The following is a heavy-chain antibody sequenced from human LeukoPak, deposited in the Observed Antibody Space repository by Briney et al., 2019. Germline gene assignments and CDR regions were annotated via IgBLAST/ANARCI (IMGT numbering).Heavy chain of an antibody. CDR3: ASASRYDYYFDY. J-gene: IGHJ4*02. V-gene: IGHV4-30-4*01. Sequence: SETLSLTCTVSGGSISSGDYYWSWIRQPPGKGLEWIGYIYYSGSTYYNPSLKSRVTISVDTSKNQFSLKLISVTAADTAVYYCASASRYDYYFDYWGQGTLVTVSS. CDR1: GGSISSGDYY. D-gene: IGHD5-12*01. CDR2: IYYSGST.